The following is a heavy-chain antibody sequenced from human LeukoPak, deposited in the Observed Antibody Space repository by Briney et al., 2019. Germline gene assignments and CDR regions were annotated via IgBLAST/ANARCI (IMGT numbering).Heavy chain of an antibody. CDR1: GFTFSSYA. D-gene: IGHD3-10*01. CDR2: ISGSAITT. J-gene: IGHJ4*02. CDR3: AKDQRFGDLDDY. V-gene: IGHV3-23*01. Sequence: GGSLRLSCAASGFTFSSYAMSWVRQALGKGLEWVSSISGSAITTYYADSVKGRFAISRDNSKNTLYLQMTSLRAEDTAVYYCAKDQRFGDLDDYRGQGTLVTVSS.